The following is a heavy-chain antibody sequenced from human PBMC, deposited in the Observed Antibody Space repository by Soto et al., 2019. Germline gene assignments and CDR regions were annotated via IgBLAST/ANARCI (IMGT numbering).Heavy chain of an antibody. D-gene: IGHD6-19*01. CDR3: ARLPGSSGWDYIKPTMYYYYYGMDV. J-gene: IGHJ6*02. CDR2: IYPGDSDT. V-gene: IGHV5-51*01. Sequence: ASVKVSCKASGYTFTSYWIVWVRQMPGKGLEWMGIIYPGDSDTRYSPSFQGQVTISADKSISTAYLQWSSLKASDTAMYYCARLPGSSGWDYIKPTMYYYYYGMDVWGQGTTVTVSS. CDR1: GYTFTSYW.